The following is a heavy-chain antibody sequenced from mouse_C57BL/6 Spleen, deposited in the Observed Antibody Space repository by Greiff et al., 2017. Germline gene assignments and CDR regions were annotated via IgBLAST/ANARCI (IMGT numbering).Heavy chain of an antibody. Sequence: QVQLQPSGAELVKPGASVKLSCKASGYTFTSYWMHWVKQRPGQGLEWIGMIHPNSGSTNYNEKFKSKATLTVDKSSSTAYMQLSSLTSEDSAVYYCEAGDYDGFAYWGQGTLVTVSA. D-gene: IGHD2-4*01. CDR2: IHPNSGST. CDR3: EAGDYDGFAY. CDR1: GYTFTSYW. J-gene: IGHJ3*01. V-gene: IGHV1-64*01.